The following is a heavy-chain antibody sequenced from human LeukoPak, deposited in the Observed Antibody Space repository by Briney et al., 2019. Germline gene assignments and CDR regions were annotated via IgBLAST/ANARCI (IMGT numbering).Heavy chain of an antibody. J-gene: IGHJ3*02. V-gene: IGHV3-30-3*01. CDR1: GFTFSSYA. CDR2: ISYDGSNK. Sequence: GGSLRLPCAASGFTFSSYAMHWVRQAPGKGLEWVAVISYDGSNKYYADSVKGRFTISRDNSKNTLYLQMNSLRAEDTAVYYCARAYVDAFDIWGQGTMVTVSS. D-gene: IGHD3-16*01. CDR3: ARAYVDAFDI.